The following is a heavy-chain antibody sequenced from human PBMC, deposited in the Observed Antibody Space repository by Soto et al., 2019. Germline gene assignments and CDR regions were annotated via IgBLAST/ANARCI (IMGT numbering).Heavy chain of an antibody. V-gene: IGHV4-39*01. CDR3: ACQRDGYSIGY. CDR2: VYKSGST. Sequence: PSETLSLTCSVSGDSITNTTYYWDWIRQPPGKGLEWLGSVYKSGSTYYNPSLKSRVTVSVDTAKDQFSLELDSVTAADTAVYYCACQRDGYSIGYGGQVSLVTVSS. CDR1: GDSITNTTYY. D-gene: IGHD6-19*01. J-gene: IGHJ4*02.